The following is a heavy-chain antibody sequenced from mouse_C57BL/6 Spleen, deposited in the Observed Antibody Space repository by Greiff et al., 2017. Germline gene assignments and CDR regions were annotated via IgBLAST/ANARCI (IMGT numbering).Heavy chain of an antibody. D-gene: IGHD2-3*01. J-gene: IGHJ4*01. CDR1: GFSLTSYG. CDR3: AKHDRTYDGYYHGAMDY. Sequence: QVQLQQSGPGLVAPSQSLSITCTVSGFSLTSYGVSWVRQPPGKGLEWLGVIWGDGSTNYHSALISRLGISKDNSKSHVFLKLNSLQTDDTATYYCAKHDRTYDGYYHGAMDYWGQGTSVTVSS. V-gene: IGHV2-3*01. CDR2: IWGDGST.